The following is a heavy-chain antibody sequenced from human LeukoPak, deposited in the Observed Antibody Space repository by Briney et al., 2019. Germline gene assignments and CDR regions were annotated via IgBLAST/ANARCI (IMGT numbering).Heavy chain of an antibody. CDR2: ISAYNGNT. D-gene: IGHD3-10*01. J-gene: IGHJ5*02. CDR3: ARASITMVRGVLDP. CDR1: GYTFTSYG. Sequence: GASVKVSCKASGYTFTSYGIGWVRQAPGQGLEWMGWISAYNGNTNYAQKLQGRVTMTTDTSTSTAYMELRSLRSDDTAVYYCARASITMVRGVLDPWGQGTLVTVSS. V-gene: IGHV1-18*04.